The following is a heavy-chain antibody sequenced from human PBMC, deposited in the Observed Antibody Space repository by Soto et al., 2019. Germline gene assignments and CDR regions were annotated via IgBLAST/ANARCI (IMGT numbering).Heavy chain of an antibody. J-gene: IGHJ3*02. CDR3: ARVGDYYDSSGYPHDAFDI. CDR1: GGSISSGGYY. Sequence: SETLSLTCTVSGGSISSGGYYWSWIRQHPGKGLEWIGYIYYSGSTYYNPSLKSRVTISVDTSKNQFSLKLSSVTAADTAVYYCARVGDYYDSSGYPHDAFDIWGQGTMVTVSS. V-gene: IGHV4-31*03. CDR2: IYYSGST. D-gene: IGHD3-22*01.